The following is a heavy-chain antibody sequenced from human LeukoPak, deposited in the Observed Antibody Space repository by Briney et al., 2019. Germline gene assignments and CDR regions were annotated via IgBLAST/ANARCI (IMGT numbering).Heavy chain of an antibody. D-gene: IGHD3-22*01. CDR2: IYYSGST. CDR1: GGSVSSGGYY. Sequence: SETLSLTCTVSGGSVSSGGYYWSWIRQHPGKGLEWIGYIYYSGSTYYNPSLKSRVTISVDTSKNQFSLKLSSVTAADTAVYYCARDDSSGPLAFDIWGPGTMVTVSS. J-gene: IGHJ3*02. CDR3: ARDDSSGPLAFDI. V-gene: IGHV4-31*03.